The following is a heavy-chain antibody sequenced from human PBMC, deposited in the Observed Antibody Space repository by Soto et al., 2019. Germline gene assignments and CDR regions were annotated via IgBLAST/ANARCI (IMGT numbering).Heavy chain of an antibody. CDR3: AKVGNYQDLNLQLLWFWELSD. Sequence: EVQLLESGGGLVQPGGSLRLSCAASGFTFSSYAMSWVRQAPGKGLEWVSAISGSGGSTYYADSVKGRFTISRDNSKNTLYLQMNSLRAEDTAVYYCAKVGNYQDLNLQLLWFWELSDWGQGTLVTVSS. V-gene: IGHV3-23*01. D-gene: IGHD3-10*01. CDR1: GFTFSSYA. J-gene: IGHJ4*02. CDR2: ISGSGGST.